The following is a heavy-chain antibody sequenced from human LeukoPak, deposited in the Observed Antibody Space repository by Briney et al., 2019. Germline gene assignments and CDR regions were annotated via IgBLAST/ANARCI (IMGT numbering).Heavy chain of an antibody. Sequence: ASVKVSCKASGYTFTGYYMHRVRQAPGQGLEWMGWINPNSGGTNYAQKFQGRVTMTRDTSISTAYMELSRLRSDDTAVYYCARVPSTKYYDSSGYLDYWGQGTLVTVSS. CDR2: INPNSGGT. CDR1: GYTFTGYY. D-gene: IGHD3-22*01. V-gene: IGHV1-2*02. CDR3: ARVPSTKYYDSSGYLDY. J-gene: IGHJ4*02.